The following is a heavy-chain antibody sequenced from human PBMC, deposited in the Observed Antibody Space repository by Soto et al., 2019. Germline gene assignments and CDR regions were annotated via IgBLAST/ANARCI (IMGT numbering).Heavy chain of an antibody. CDR2: ISGSGGST. CDR3: AKSGPLGYCSGGSCSPFYYGMDV. Sequence: GGSLRLSCAASGFTFSSYAMSWVRQAPGKGLEWVSAISGSGGSTYYADSVKGRFTISRDNSKNTLYLQMNRLRAEDTAVYYCAKSGPLGYCSGGSCSPFYYGMDVWGQGTTVTVSS. D-gene: IGHD2-15*01. J-gene: IGHJ6*02. CDR1: GFTFSSYA. V-gene: IGHV3-23*01.